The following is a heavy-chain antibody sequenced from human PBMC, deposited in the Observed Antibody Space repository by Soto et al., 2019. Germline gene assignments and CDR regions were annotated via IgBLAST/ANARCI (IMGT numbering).Heavy chain of an antibody. V-gene: IGHV3-30*18. D-gene: IGHD1-7*01. CDR2: VSYDGSNE. J-gene: IGHJ4*02. CDR3: AKDGNWNYPHHPKY. Sequence: QVQLVESGGGVVQPGRSLRLSCAASGFTFSSYGMHWVRQAPGKGLEWVTLVSYDGSNEYYADSVKGRFTISRDNSKNTLYLQMNSLRAEDTAVYYCAKDGNWNYPHHPKYWGQGTLVTVSS. CDR1: GFTFSSYG.